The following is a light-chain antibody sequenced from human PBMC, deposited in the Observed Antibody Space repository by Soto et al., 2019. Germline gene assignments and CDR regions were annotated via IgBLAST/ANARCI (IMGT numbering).Light chain of an antibody. V-gene: IGLV2-8*01. CDR3: SSYAGSSSFV. CDR1: SSDVGAYDF. Sequence: QSALTQPPSASGSPGQAVTISCTGTSSDVGAYDFVSWYQQHPGKAPKLMIYDVNKRPSGVPDRFSGSKSGNTASLTVSGLQGEDEADYYCSSYAGSSSFVFGIGTKLTVL. CDR2: DVN. J-gene: IGLJ1*01.